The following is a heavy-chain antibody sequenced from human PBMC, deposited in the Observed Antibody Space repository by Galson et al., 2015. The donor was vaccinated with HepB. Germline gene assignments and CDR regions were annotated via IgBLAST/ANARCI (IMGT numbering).Heavy chain of an antibody. V-gene: IGHV3-23*01. CDR3: AKPGYSSSWSLPYNYYMDV. D-gene: IGHD6-13*01. Sequence: SLRLSCAASGFTFSSYVMSWVRQAPGKGLEWVSGISVSGGTAYYADSVRGRFTISRDNSKNTLYLQMNSLRVDDTAVYYCAKPGYSSSWSLPYNYYMDVWGKGTTVTVSS. CDR2: ISVSGGTA. CDR1: GFTFSSYV. J-gene: IGHJ6*03.